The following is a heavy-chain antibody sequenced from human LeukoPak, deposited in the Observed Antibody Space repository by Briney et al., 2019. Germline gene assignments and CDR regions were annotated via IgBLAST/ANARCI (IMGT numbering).Heavy chain of an antibody. CDR1: GFTFSTYS. CDR2: ISSSSSAI. V-gene: IGHV3-48*04. Sequence: GGSLRLSCAASGFTFSTYSMKWVRQAPGKGLEWVSYISSSSSAIYYADSVKGRFTISRDNAKNSLYLQMNSLRVEDTAVYYCARRDRGDYWGQGTLVTVSS. J-gene: IGHJ4*02. D-gene: IGHD1-14*01. CDR3: ARRDRGDY.